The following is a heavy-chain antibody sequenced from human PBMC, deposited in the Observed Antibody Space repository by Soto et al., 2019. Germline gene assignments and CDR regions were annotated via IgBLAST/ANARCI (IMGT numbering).Heavy chain of an antibody. J-gene: IGHJ4*02. CDR1: GFTFSSYA. Sequence: PGGSLRLSCAASGFTFSSYAMSWVRQAPGKGLEWVSAISGSGGSTYYADSVKGRFTISRDNSKNTLYLQMNSLRAEDTAVYYCAKFLGGDSGSYKNSPAFDYWGQGTLVTVSS. V-gene: IGHV3-23*01. D-gene: IGHD1-26*01. CDR2: ISGSGGST. CDR3: AKFLGGDSGSYKNSPAFDY.